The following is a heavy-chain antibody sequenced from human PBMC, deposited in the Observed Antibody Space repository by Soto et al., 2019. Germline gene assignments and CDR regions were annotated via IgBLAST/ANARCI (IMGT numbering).Heavy chain of an antibody. J-gene: IGHJ6*02. CDR1: GGSISSISSY. CDR2: VYYSGST. V-gene: IGHV4-39*01. D-gene: IGHD3-10*01. Sequence: QLQLQESGPGLVKPSETLSLTCTVSGGSISSISSYWGWIRQPPGKGLEWIGNVYYSGSTYSNPSLKCRLTISADTSKNQFSLKLSSVTAADTAVYFCARQSEYYYASGRAAPLYGMDVWGQGTTVTVSS. CDR3: ARQSEYYYASGRAAPLYGMDV.